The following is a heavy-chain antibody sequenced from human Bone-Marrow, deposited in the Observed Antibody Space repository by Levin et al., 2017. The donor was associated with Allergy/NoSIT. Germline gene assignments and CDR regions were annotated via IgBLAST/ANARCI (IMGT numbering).Heavy chain of an antibody. D-gene: IGHD2-2*01. CDR1: GFTFGDYA. CDR3: ARGRGPAAIWYDN. Sequence: GGSLRLSCTVSGFTFGDYAMGWVRQAPGKGLEWVGIIRSETYGGTPEYAASVRGRFSISRDDSKNIAYLHINSLRTGDTAVYYCARGRGPAAIWYDNWGQGTLVTVSS. CDR2: IRSETYGGTP. J-gene: IGHJ4*02. V-gene: IGHV3-49*04.